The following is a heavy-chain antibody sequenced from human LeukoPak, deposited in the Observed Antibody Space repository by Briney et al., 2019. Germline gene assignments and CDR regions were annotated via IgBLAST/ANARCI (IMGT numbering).Heavy chain of an antibody. CDR1: GFPFSDYY. D-gene: IGHD5-18*01. J-gene: IGHJ4*02. CDR3: ANGYSYVRTY. Sequence: PGGSLGLSCSASGFPFSDYYMSLIRPAPGEGLEWLSYMSSSGSIIWYADSVKGRFTISRDNAKNSLYLQMNSLRAEDTAVYYCANGYSYVRTYWGQGTLVTVSS. CDR2: MSSSGSII. V-gene: IGHV3-11*01.